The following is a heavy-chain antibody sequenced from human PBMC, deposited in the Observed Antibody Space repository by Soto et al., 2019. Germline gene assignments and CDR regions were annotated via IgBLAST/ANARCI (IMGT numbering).Heavy chain of an antibody. Sequence: TLSFTCTVSGGSINSGDYSWSWIRQHPGKGLEWIGYIYYSGNTYYNPSLKSRLTISVDTSKNQFSLRLSSVTAADTAVYYCARARSTVGVWGQGTTVTVSS. CDR2: IYYSGNT. J-gene: IGHJ6*02. V-gene: IGHV4-31*03. CDR3: ARARSTVGV. CDR1: GGSINSGDYS.